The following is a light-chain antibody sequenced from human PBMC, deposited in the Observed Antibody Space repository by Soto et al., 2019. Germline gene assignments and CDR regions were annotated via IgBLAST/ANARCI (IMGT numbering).Light chain of an antibody. CDR2: LAS. J-gene: IGKJ4*01. V-gene: IGKV3-20*01. CDR3: QQYGDSLS. Sequence: EIVLTPSPGTLSLSPGERATLSCRASQSVKSNYLAWYQKTPDQAPTLLLHLASTRASGIPDRFSGSGSGADFTLTITRLEPDDFAVYYCQQYGDSLSFGGGTTVEI. CDR1: QSVKSNY.